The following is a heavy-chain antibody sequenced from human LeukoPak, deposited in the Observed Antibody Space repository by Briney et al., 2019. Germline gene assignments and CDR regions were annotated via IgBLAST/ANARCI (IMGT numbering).Heavy chain of an antibody. J-gene: IGHJ4*02. D-gene: IGHD3-3*01. CDR1: GFTFSSYW. Sequence: GGSLRLSCAASGFTFSSYWMSWVRRAPGKGLEWVANIKQDGSEKYYVDSVKGRFTISRDNAKNSLYLQMNSLRAEDTAVYYCARAPKYTYYDFWSGYYPSDYWGQGTLVTVSS. CDR3: ARAPKYTYYDFWSGYYPSDY. CDR2: IKQDGSEK. V-gene: IGHV3-7*03.